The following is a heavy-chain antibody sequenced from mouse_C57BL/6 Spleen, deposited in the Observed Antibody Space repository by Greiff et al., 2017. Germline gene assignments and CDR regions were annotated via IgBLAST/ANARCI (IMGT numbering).Heavy chain of an antibody. CDR2: ISSGGSYT. D-gene: IGHD1-1*01. CDR1: GFTFSSYG. Sequence: EVQGVESGGDLVKPGGSLKLSCAASGFTFSSYGMSWVRQTPDKRLEWVATISSGGSYTYYPDSVKGRFTISRDNAKNTLYLQMSSLKSEDTAMYYCARQDGSSYWYFDVWGTGTTVTVSS. CDR3: ARQDGSSYWYFDV. V-gene: IGHV5-6*01. J-gene: IGHJ1*03.